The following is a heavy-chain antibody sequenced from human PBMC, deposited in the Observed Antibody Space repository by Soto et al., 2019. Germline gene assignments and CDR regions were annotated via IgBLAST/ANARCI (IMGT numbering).Heavy chain of an antibody. D-gene: IGHD2-2*01. V-gene: IGHV3-23*01. CDR3: AKGGVRCSSTSCYLPFPFDS. CDR2: ISGSGGST. J-gene: IGHJ4*02. CDR1: GFTFSSYA. Sequence: GGSLRLSCAASGFTFSSYAMSWVRQAPGKGLEWVSAISGSGGSTYYADSVKGRFTISRDNSKNTLYLQMNSLRAEDTAVYYCAKGGVRCSSTSCYLPFPFDSWGQGTLVTVSS.